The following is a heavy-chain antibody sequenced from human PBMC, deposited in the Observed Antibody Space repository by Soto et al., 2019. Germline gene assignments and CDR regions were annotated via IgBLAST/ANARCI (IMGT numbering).Heavy chain of an antibody. CDR1: GFTFSSYG. CDR2: IWYDGSNK. CDR3: ARSGPLRFLEWLADY. Sequence: QVQLVESGGGVVQPGRSLRLSCAASGFTFSSYGMHWVRQAPGKGLEWVAVIWYDGSNKYYADSVKGRFTISRDNSKNTLYLQMNSLRAEDTAVYYCARSGPLRFLEWLADYWGQGTLVTVSP. V-gene: IGHV3-33*01. D-gene: IGHD3-3*01. J-gene: IGHJ4*02.